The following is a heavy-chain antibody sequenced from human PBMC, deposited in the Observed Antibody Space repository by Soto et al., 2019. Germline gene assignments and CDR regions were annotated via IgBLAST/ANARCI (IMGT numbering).Heavy chain of an antibody. D-gene: IGHD6-19*01. CDR2: ITSSGTEA. V-gene: IGHV3-23*01. CDR1: GFTFSGSA. CDR3: AKAGYSSGWYWDS. Sequence: EVQLLESGGGLVQPGGSLRLSCAASGFTFSGSAMSWVRQAPGKGLEYVSSITSSGTEAFHADSVKGRFTMSRDNSKNMLFLQMNSLRAEDTAVYYCAKAGYSSGWYWDSWGQGALVTVSS. J-gene: IGHJ4*02.